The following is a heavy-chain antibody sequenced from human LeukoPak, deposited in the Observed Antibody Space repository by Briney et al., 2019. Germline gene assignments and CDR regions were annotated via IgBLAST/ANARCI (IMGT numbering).Heavy chain of an antibody. CDR1: GVSITSNY. J-gene: IGHJ4*02. CDR2: THHSGST. CDR3: ARSSGHSYGDFDY. D-gene: IGHD5-18*01. Sequence: SETLSLTCSVSGVSITSNYWSWIRQPPGKGLEWFGYTHHSGSTSYNPSLKSRITISLDTSNNQFSLKLSSVTAADTAVYYCARSSGHSYGDFDYWGQGTLVTVSS. V-gene: IGHV4-59*01.